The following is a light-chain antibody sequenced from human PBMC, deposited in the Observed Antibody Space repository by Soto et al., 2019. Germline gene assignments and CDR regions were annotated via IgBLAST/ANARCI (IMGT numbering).Light chain of an antibody. CDR1: SGDVGGYNY. J-gene: IGLJ3*02. Sequence: QSALTQPASVSGSPGQSITISCTGTSGDVGGYNYVSWYQVHPGKAPKVMIYEVTNRPSGVSDRFSGSKSGNTASLTISGLQDEDEADYYCGSYTTSTTWVFGGGTKLTVL. CDR2: EVT. CDR3: GSYTTSTTWV. V-gene: IGLV2-14*01.